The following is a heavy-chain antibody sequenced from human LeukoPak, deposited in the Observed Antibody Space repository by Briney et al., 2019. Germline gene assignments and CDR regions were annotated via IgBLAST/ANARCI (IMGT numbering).Heavy chain of an antibody. J-gene: IGHJ6*03. V-gene: IGHV1-2*02. CDR3: ARNYDKQYYYYYMDV. CDR1: GYTFTGYY. CDR2: INPNSGGT. D-gene: IGHD3-3*01. Sequence: ASVKVSCKASGYTFTGYYMHWVRQAPGQGLEWMGWINPNSGGTNYAQKFQGRVTMTRDTSTSTAYMELRSLRSDDTAVYYCARNYDKQYYYYYMDVWGKGTTVTVSS.